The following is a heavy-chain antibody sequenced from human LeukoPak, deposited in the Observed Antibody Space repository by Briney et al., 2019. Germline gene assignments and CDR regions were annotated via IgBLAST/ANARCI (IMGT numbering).Heavy chain of an antibody. CDR2: ISGNGRST. Sequence: GGSLRLSCTASGFTFSTYATHWVRQAPGKGLEYVSGISGNGRSTFYANSVKGRFTVSRDNSKDTLYLKMGSLRAEDMAVYYCTRDIGRLRGDAFDIWGQGTMVTVSS. D-gene: IGHD2-15*01. CDR3: TRDIGRLRGDAFDI. CDR1: GFTFSTYA. V-gene: IGHV3-64*01. J-gene: IGHJ3*02.